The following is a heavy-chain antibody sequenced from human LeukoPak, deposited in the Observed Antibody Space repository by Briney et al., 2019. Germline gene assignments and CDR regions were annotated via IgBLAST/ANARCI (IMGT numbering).Heavy chain of an antibody. CDR2: IKQDGSAK. D-gene: IGHD6-6*01. J-gene: IGHJ4*02. CDR3: ARDGVYSSSSPDY. V-gene: IGHV3-7*01. CDR1: GFTFSTYW. Sequence: GGSLRLSCAVSGFTFSTYWMSWVRQAPGKGLEWVANIKQDGSAKYYVDSVKGRFTISRDNAKNSLYLQMNSLRAEDTAVYYCARDGVYSSSSPDYWGQGTLVTVSS.